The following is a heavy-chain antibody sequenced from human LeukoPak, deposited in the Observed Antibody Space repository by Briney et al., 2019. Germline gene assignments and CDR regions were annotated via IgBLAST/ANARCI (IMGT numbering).Heavy chain of an antibody. V-gene: IGHV4-34*01. D-gene: IGHD3-22*01. J-gene: IGHJ3*02. CDR2: INHSGST. CDR3: SRVWDYTVYYGSSGEAFDI. CDR1: GGSFSGYY. Sequence: SETLSLTCAVYGGSFSGYYWSWIRQPPGKGLEWIGEINHSGSTNYNPSLKSRVTISIDTSRNQFSLTLNAVTAADTALYYCSRVWDYTVYYGSSGEAFDIWGQGTMVTVSS.